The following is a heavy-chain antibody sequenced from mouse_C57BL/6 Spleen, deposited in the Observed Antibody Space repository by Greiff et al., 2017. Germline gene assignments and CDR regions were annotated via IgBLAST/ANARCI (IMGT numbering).Heavy chain of an antibody. CDR1: GYTITSYG. D-gene: IGHD1-1*01. Sequence: QVQLQQSGAELARPGASVKLSCTASGYTITSYGIRWVKQRTGQGLEWIGEIYPRSGNTYYNEKFKGKATRTADKSSSKAYMEIRRLTSEDSGVYCCAAHNTTVVEWYFDVWGTGTTVTVSS. CDR2: IYPRSGNT. V-gene: IGHV1-81*01. J-gene: IGHJ1*02. CDR3: AAHNTTVVEWYFDV.